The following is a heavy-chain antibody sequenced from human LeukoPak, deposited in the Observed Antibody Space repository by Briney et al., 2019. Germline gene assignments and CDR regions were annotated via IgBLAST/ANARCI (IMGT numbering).Heavy chain of an antibody. CDR2: IYYSGST. Sequence: SETLSLTCTVSGGSITSYYWNWIRQPPGKGLEWIGYIYYSGSTNYNPSLKSRVTISVDTSKNQFSLKLSSVTAADTAVYYCARCRTGSGSQYFDYWGQGTLVTVSS. J-gene: IGHJ4*02. D-gene: IGHD3-10*01. CDR3: ARCRTGSGSQYFDY. V-gene: IGHV4-59*01. CDR1: GGSITSYY.